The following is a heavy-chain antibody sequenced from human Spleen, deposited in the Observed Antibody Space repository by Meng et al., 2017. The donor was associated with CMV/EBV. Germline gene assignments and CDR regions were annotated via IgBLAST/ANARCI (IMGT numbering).Heavy chain of an antibody. V-gene: IGHV1-2*02. D-gene: IGHD2-15*01. CDR3: ARVKRYCTGGSCSSTGYYGMDV. Sequence: ASVKVSCKNSGYNFTDYYMHWVRQAPGQGLEWVGWINPNSGGTNYAQKFQGRVTMTGDTSITTAYLEVSRLRPDDMATDYCARVKRYCTGGSCSSTGYYGMDVWGQGTTVTVSS. CDR2: INPNSGGT. J-gene: IGHJ6*02. CDR1: GYNFTDYY.